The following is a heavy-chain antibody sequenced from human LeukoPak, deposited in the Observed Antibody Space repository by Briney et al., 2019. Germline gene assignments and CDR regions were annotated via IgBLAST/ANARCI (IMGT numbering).Heavy chain of an antibody. CDR1: GFTFTTYS. Sequence: GGSLRLSCAASGFTFTTYSFNWVRQAPGKGLEWVSYISSSSSTIYYADSVKGRFTISRDNAKNSLYLQMNSLRAEDTAVYYCARDQGSSWYDYYYYMDVWGKGTTVTVSS. J-gene: IGHJ6*03. D-gene: IGHD6-13*01. CDR3: ARDQGSSWYDYYYYMDV. CDR2: ISSSSSTI. V-gene: IGHV3-48*01.